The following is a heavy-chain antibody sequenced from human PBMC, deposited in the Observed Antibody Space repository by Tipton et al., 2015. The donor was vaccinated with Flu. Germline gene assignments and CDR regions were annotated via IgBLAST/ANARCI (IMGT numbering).Heavy chain of an antibody. Sequence: TLSPTCSVSGDSVGSDYFWGWIRQSPGMGLEWIGNVHQTGNTYYNPSLRSRVTIAIDRPKNQFSLRLTSVTAADTAVYFCARRDYSNYVSEPKNWFGPWGQGTLVTVS. V-gene: IGHV4-38-2*01. J-gene: IGHJ5*02. CDR1: GDSVGSDYF. D-gene: IGHD4-11*01. CDR3: ARRDYSNYVSEPKNWFGP. CDR2: VHQTGNT.